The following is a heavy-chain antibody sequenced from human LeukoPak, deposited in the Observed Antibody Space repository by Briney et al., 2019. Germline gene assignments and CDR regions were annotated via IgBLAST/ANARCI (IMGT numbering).Heavy chain of an antibody. Sequence: LETLSLTCTVSGGSISSYYWSWIRQPPGKGLEWIGYIYYSGSTNYNPSLKSRVTISVDTSKNQFSLKLSFVTAADTAVYYCARASSWYQPGGYYFDYWGQGTLVTVSS. CDR1: GGSISSYY. D-gene: IGHD6-13*01. J-gene: IGHJ4*02. V-gene: IGHV4-59*01. CDR3: ARASSWYQPGGYYFDY. CDR2: IYYSGST.